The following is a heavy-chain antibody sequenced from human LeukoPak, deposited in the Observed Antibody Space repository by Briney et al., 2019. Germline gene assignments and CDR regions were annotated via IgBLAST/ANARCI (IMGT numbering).Heavy chain of an antibody. D-gene: IGHD4-17*01. V-gene: IGHV3-48*04. J-gene: IGHJ6*03. Sequence: GGSLRLSCAASGFTFSSYSMNWVRQAPGKGLEWVSYISSSSSTIDYADSVKGRFTISRDNAKNSLYLQMNSLRAEDTAVYYCARARFAYGDFGREYYYYYYMDVWGKGTTVTVSS. CDR1: GFTFSSYS. CDR2: ISSSSSTI. CDR3: ARARFAYGDFGREYYYYYYMDV.